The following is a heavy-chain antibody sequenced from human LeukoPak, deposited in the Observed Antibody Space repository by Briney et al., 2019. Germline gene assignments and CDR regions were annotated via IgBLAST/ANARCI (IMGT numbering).Heavy chain of an antibody. CDR1: GGSISGYY. V-gene: IGHV4-4*09. D-gene: IGHD1-26*01. Sequence: SETLSLTCTVSGGSISGYYWSWIRQPPGKGLESIGYIYTSGSTNYNPSLKSRVTISVDTSKNQSSLRLSSVTAADTAMYFCARAYSRSYSHFDDWGQGTRVTVSS. CDR3: ARAYSRSYSHFDD. CDR2: IYTSGST. J-gene: IGHJ4*02.